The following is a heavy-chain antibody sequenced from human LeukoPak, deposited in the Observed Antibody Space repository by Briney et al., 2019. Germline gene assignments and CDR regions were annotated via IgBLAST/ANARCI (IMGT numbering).Heavy chain of an antibody. V-gene: IGHV3-74*01. Sequence: GGSLRLSCAASGFTFSSYAMSWVRQAPGKGLVWVSRINSDGSSTSYADSVKGRFTISRDNAKNTLYLQMNSLRAEDTAVYYCARGGSRVYCSSTSCYSVRGYFDYWGQGTLVTVSS. J-gene: IGHJ4*02. CDR1: GFTFSSYA. CDR3: ARGGSRVYCSSTSCYSVRGYFDY. D-gene: IGHD2-2*01. CDR2: INSDGSST.